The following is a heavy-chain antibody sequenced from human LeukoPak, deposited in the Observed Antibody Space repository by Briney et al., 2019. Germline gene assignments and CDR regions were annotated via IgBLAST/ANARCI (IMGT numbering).Heavy chain of an antibody. Sequence: GGSLRLSCAASGFTFSSYSMNWVHQAPGKGLEWVSSISSSSSYIYYADSVKGRFTISRDNAKNSLYLQMNSLRAEDTAVYYCARGRPGKISTIVVITPPAFDYWGQGTLVTVSS. D-gene: IGHD3-22*01. CDR1: GFTFSSYS. CDR3: ARGRPGKISTIVVITPPAFDY. J-gene: IGHJ4*02. V-gene: IGHV3-21*01. CDR2: ISSSSSYI.